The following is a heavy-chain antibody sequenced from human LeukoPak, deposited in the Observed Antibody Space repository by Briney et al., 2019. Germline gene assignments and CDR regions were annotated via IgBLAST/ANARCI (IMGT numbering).Heavy chain of an antibody. V-gene: IGHV4-59*01. Sequence: SETLSLTCAVSGVSIRRNYWTWIRQPPGKGLEWIGSIYYNGNTDYNPSLKSRATLFADTSKNQFSLELEFVTTADTAVYYCARAYDFWSGSYPNQFDYWGHGTPVTVSS. D-gene: IGHD3-3*01. CDR1: GVSIRRNY. CDR2: IYYNGNT. CDR3: ARAYDFWSGSYPNQFDY. J-gene: IGHJ4*01.